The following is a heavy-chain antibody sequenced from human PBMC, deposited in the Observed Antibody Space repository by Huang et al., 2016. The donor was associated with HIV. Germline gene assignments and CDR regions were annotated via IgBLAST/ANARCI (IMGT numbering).Heavy chain of an antibody. CDR2: MNPNSGNT. J-gene: IGHJ4*02. CDR1: GYSFASYD. D-gene: IGHD6-6*01. CDR3: VRGWYIAALPYFDY. Sequence: QVQLVQSGAEVRKPGASVKVSCEASGYSFASYDINWVRQATGQGLEWMGWMNPNSGNTGYAQKFQGRVTMTRNTSISTADMELSSLRSEDTAKYFCVRGWYIAALPYFDYWGQGTLVTVSS. V-gene: IGHV1-8*01.